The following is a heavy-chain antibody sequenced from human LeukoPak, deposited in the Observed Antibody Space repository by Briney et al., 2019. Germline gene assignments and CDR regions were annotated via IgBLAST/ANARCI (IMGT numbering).Heavy chain of an antibody. V-gene: IGHV3-64D*06. CDR1: GFTFSTYV. J-gene: IGHJ4*02. Sequence: PGGSLRLSCSVSGFTFSTYVMHWVHQAPGKGLEYVSAISSNGDNTYYADSVKGRFTISRDNPKNTLYLQMSSLRADDTAVYYCVRGTGYWGQGTLVTVSS. CDR3: VRGTGY. CDR2: ISSNGDNT.